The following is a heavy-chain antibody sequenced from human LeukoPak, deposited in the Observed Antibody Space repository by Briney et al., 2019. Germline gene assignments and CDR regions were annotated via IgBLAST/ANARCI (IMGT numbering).Heavy chain of an antibody. CDR2: IYYSGST. CDR3: ARHTTTMIVVVIRYYFDY. V-gene: IGHV4-39*01. D-gene: IGHD3-22*01. CDR1: GGSISSSSYY. Sequence: SETLSLTCTVSGGSISSSSYYWGWIRQPPGKGLEWIGSIYYSGSTYYNPSLKSRVTISVDTSKNQFSLKLSSVTAADTAVYYCARHTTTMIVVVIRYYFDYWGQGTLVTVSS. J-gene: IGHJ4*02.